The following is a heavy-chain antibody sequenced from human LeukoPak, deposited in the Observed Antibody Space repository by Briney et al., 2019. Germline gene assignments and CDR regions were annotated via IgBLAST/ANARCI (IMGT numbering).Heavy chain of an antibody. CDR1: GYTFTVYY. Sequence: GASVKVFCKVSGYTFTVYYMHWVRQAPGQGLEWMGWINPNSGGTNYAQKFQGRVTMTRDTFISTAYMELSRLRSDDTAVYYCAREGGVGSGSYWFDPWGQGTLVTVSS. J-gene: IGHJ5*02. V-gene: IGHV1-2*02. CDR3: AREGGVGSGSYWFDP. CDR2: INPNSGGT. D-gene: IGHD3-10*01.